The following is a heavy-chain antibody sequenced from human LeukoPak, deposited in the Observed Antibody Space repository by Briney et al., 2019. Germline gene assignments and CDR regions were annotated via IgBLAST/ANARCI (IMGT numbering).Heavy chain of an antibody. CDR3: AKTRSSGWYVFDY. Sequence: GGSLRLSCVASEFTFSSCGMSWVRQSPGKGLEWVSAVSGSGDNTKYVDPVKGRFIISRDNSKNTLYLHMNSLRAEDAAVYYCAKTRSSGWYVFDYWGQGTLVTVSS. J-gene: IGHJ4*02. CDR1: EFTFSSCG. CDR2: VSGSGDNT. V-gene: IGHV3-23*01. D-gene: IGHD6-19*01.